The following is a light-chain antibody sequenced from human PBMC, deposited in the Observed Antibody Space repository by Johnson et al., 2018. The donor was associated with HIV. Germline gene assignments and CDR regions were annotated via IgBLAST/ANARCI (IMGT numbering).Light chain of an antibody. CDR3: GAWASSLSAHYV. CDR1: SSNIGNNY. Sequence: QSMLTQPPSVSAAPGQKVTISCSGSSSNIGNNYVSWYQQLPGTAPKLLIYAKNKRPSGIPDRFSASKSGTSATLGITGLQTWDEADYYCGAWASSLSAHYVFGTGTKVTVL. CDR2: AKN. J-gene: IGLJ1*01. V-gene: IGLV1-51*02.